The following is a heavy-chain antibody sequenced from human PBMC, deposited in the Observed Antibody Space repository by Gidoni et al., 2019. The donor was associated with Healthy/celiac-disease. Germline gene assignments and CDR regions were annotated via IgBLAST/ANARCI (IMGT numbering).Heavy chain of an antibody. CDR2: IWYDGSNK. J-gene: IGHJ4*02. CDR1: GFTFISYG. CDR3: ARDGSRWLQLWFPPDY. D-gene: IGHD5-12*01. V-gene: IGHV3-33*01. Sequence: QVQLVESGGGVVQPGRSLRLSCAASGFTFISYGMHWVRQAPGKGLEWVAVIWYDGSNKYYADSVKGRFTISRDNSKNTLYLQMNSLRAEDTAVYYCARDGSRWLQLWFPPDYWGQGTLVTVSS.